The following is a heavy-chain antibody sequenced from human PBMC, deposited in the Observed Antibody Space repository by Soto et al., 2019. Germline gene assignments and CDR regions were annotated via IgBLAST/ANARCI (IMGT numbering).Heavy chain of an antibody. J-gene: IGHJ4*02. CDR2: INPGNANT. CDR1: GYTFSSYA. V-gene: IGHV1-3*05. Sequence: QVQLVQSGAEEKKPGASVKVSCTTSGYTFSSYAIHWVRQAPGQGLEWMGWINPGNANTKNSQKFQGRVTITSDTSASTAYMELSSLTSDDTAVYYCARVDGAYWGQGTLVTVSS. D-gene: IGHD2-2*03. CDR3: ARVDGAY.